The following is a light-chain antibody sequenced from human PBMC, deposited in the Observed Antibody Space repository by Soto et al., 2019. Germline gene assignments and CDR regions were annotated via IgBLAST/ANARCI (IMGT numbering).Light chain of an antibody. CDR3: SSYTTSSTLVV. CDR1: SSDVGGYNY. Sequence: QPVLTQPASVSGSPGQSITISCTGTSSDVGGYNYVSWYQQHPGKAPKVMIYDVSNRPSGVSNRFFGSKSGNTASLTISGLQAEDEADYYCSSYTTSSTLVVFGGGTKLTVL. V-gene: IGLV2-14*01. J-gene: IGLJ2*01. CDR2: DVS.